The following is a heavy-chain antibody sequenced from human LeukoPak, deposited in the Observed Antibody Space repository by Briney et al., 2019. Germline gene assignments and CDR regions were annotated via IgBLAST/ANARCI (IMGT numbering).Heavy chain of an antibody. Sequence: GGSLRLSCVGSGFTFRSHAMSWVRQAPGKGLEWVANIKQDGSDKYYVDSVKGRFTISRDNAKNSLYLQMNSLRAEDTAVYYCARGGTVADPSRLWGQGTLVTVSS. CDR3: ARGGTVADPSRL. CDR2: IKQDGSDK. J-gene: IGHJ4*02. V-gene: IGHV3-7*03. CDR1: GFTFRSHA. D-gene: IGHD6-19*01.